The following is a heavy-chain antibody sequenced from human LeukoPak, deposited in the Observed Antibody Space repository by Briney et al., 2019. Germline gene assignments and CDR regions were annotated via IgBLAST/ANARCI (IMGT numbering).Heavy chain of an antibody. V-gene: IGHV3-73*01. CDR1: GFTFSGSA. Sequence: GGSLRLSCAASGFTFSGSAMHWVRQASGKGLEWVGRIRSKANSYATAYAASVKGRFTISRDDSKNTAYLQMNSLKTEDTAVYYCTFGDSEDNPSVPNDAFDIWGQGTMVTVSS. J-gene: IGHJ3*02. CDR2: IRSKANSYAT. D-gene: IGHD2-21*01. CDR3: TFGDSEDNPSVPNDAFDI.